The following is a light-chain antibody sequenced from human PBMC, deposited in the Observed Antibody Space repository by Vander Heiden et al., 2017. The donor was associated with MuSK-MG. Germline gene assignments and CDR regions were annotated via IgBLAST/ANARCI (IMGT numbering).Light chain of an antibody. Sequence: DIQMTPSPSSLSASVGDRVTITCRASQSINTYLNWYQQKPRKAPKLLIYTASSLQSGVPSRFSSSGSGTDSTLTISRLQPEDFATYYCQQSYSTPLAFGGGTKVEIK. V-gene: IGKV1-39*01. J-gene: IGKJ4*02. CDR3: QQSYSTPLA. CDR2: TAS. CDR1: QSINTY.